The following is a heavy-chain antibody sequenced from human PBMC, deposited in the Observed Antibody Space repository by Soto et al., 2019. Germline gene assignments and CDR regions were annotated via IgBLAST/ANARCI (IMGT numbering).Heavy chain of an antibody. V-gene: IGHV3-49*03. D-gene: IGHD6-13*01. CDR3: TRGIADQHFGFDP. J-gene: IGHJ5*02. CDR2: IRSKAYGGTT. Sequence: GGSLILSCTASGLTFGDYAMSWFRQAPGKGLEWVGFIRSKAYGGTTEYAASVKGRFTISRDDSKSIAYLQMNSLKTEDTAVYYCTRGIADQHFGFDPWGQGTLVTVSS. CDR1: GLTFGDYA.